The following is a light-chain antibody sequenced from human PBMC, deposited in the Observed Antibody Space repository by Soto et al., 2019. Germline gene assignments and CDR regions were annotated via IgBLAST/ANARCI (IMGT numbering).Light chain of an antibody. J-gene: IGKJ4*01. CDR2: DVS. CDR3: QQHYSAPLT. CDR1: QDINNW. V-gene: IGKV1-5*01. Sequence: DLQMTQSPSTLSTFVGDRVTITCRATQDINNWLAWYQQKPGKAPRLLIYDVSTLQTGVPSRFSGRGSGTEATLTISSLQAEDVAVYYCQQHYSAPLTFAGGTKVDIK.